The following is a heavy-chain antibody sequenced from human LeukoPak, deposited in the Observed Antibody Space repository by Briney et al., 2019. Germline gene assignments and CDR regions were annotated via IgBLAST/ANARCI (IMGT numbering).Heavy chain of an antibody. CDR1: GYTFTSYG. CDR2: INPNSGGT. J-gene: IGHJ4*02. CDR3: ARIFCSSRSCYFFDY. D-gene: IGHD2-2*01. V-gene: IGHV1-2*02. Sequence: ASVKVSCKASGYTFTSYGISWVRQAPAQGLERMGWINPNSGGTNYAQKFQGRVTMTRDTSISTAYMELSRLRSDDAAVYYCARIFCSSRSCYFFDYWGQGTLVTVS.